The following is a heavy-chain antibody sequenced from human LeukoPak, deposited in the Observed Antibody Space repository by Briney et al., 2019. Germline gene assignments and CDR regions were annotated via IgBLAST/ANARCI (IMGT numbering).Heavy chain of an antibody. D-gene: IGHD1-1*01. CDR3: AKEEWYSFDH. CDR2: INPDGNEK. Sequence: GGSLRLSCEVSGFTFTIHWMSWVRQAPGKGLEWVAKINPDGNEKSYVDSVKGRFTVSRDNAKNSLYLQMNNLRAEDTAMYYCAKEEWYSFDHWGQGYLVTVSS. CDR1: GFTFTIHW. V-gene: IGHV3-7*01. J-gene: IGHJ4*02.